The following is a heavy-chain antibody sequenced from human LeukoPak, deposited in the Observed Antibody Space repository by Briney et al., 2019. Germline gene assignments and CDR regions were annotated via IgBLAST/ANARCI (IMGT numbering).Heavy chain of an antibody. V-gene: IGHV4-4*07. J-gene: IGHJ4*02. CDR3: ARGRCSSGWCPIDY. Sequence: SETLSLTCTVSGGSISSYYWSWIRQPAGKGLEWIGRIYTSGSTNYNPSLESRVTMSVDTSKNQFSLKLSSVTAADTAVYYCARGRCSSGWCPIDYWGQGTLVTVSS. CDR2: IYTSGST. CDR1: GGSISSYY. D-gene: IGHD6-19*01.